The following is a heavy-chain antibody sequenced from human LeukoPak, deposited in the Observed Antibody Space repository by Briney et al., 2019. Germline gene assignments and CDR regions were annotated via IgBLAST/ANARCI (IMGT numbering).Heavy chain of an antibody. V-gene: IGHV5-51*01. CDR1: GYSFANYW. D-gene: IGHD3-22*01. CDR3: ARPKPSDYDSSGYYGGFYFDY. J-gene: IGHJ4*02. CDR2: IYPDDSDT. Sequence: GESLKISCKVSGYSFANYWIAWVRPMPGKGLEWMGIIYPDDSDTRYSPSFQGQVTISADKSINTAYLQWSSLKASDTAMYYCARPKPSDYDSSGYYGGFYFDYWGQGTLVTVSS.